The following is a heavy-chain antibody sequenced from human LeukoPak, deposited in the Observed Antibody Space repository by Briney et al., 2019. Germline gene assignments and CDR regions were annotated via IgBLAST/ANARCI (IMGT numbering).Heavy chain of an antibody. Sequence: GASVKVSCKASGGTFSSYAISWVRQAPGQGLEWMGGIIPIFGTANYAQKLQGRVTITADESTSTAYMELSSLRSEDTAVYYCASYSLGGDAAFDIWGQGTMVTVSS. J-gene: IGHJ3*02. CDR3: ASYSLGGDAAFDI. CDR1: GGTFSSYA. D-gene: IGHD2-21*01. V-gene: IGHV1-69*01. CDR2: IIPIFGTA.